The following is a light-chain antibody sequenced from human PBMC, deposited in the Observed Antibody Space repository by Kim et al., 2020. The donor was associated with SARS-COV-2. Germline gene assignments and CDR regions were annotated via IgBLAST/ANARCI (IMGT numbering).Light chain of an antibody. CDR3: QTWGTGMV. J-gene: IGLJ3*02. CDR2: LNSDGSH. V-gene: IGLV4-69*01. Sequence: GASVKLTCTLSGGHSSYAIAWHQQQPEKGPRYLMKLNSDGSHSKGDGIPDRFSGSSSGAERYLTISSLQSEDEADYYCQTWGTGMVFGGGTKLTVL. CDR1: GGHSSYA.